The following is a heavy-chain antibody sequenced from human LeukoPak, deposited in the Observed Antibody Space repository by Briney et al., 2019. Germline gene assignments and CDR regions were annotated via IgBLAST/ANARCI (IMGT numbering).Heavy chain of an antibody. D-gene: IGHD3-3*01. Sequence: PSETLSLTCAVSGGSISSNNWWSWVRQPPGKGLEWIGEIYHHGATNYNPSLKSRVTLSVDTSKNQFSLKLTSVTAADTAVYYCARVYRDDFWSGYSTHFDYWGQGTLVTVSS. V-gene: IGHV4-4*02. J-gene: IGHJ4*02. CDR1: GGSISSNNW. CDR2: IYHHGAT. CDR3: ARVYRDDFWSGYSTHFDY.